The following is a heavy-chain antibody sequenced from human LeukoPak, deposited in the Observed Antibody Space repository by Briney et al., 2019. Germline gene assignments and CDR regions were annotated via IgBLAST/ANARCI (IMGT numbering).Heavy chain of an antibody. J-gene: IGHJ4*02. V-gene: IGHV4-4*02. CDR2: IYHSGST. CDR3: ARTFNSYGSGSYPTS. CDR1: GGSISSSNW. Sequence: SGTLSLTCAVSGGSISSSNWWSWVRQPPGKGLEWIGEIYHSGSTNYNPSLKSRVTRSVDKSKNQFSLKLSSVTAADTAVYYCARTFNSYGSGSYPTSWGQGTLVTVSS. D-gene: IGHD3-10*01.